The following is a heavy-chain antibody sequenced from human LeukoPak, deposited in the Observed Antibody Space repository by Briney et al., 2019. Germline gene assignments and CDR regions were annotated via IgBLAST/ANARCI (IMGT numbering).Heavy chain of an antibody. D-gene: IGHD2-2*01. J-gene: IGHJ6*02. Sequence: SVKVSFKASGGTFSIYAISWVRQAPGQGLEWMGGIIPIFGTANYAQKFQGRVTITADESTSTAYMELSSLRSEDTAVYYCARDCSSTSCSPRGMDVWGQGTTVTVSS. CDR1: GGTFSIYA. CDR2: IIPIFGTA. V-gene: IGHV1-69*13. CDR3: ARDCSSTSCSPRGMDV.